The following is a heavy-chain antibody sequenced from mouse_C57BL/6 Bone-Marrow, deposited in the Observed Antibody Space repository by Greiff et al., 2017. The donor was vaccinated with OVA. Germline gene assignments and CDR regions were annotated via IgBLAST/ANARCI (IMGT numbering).Heavy chain of an antibody. V-gene: IGHV1-55*01. J-gene: IGHJ2*01. CDR1: GYTFTSYW. D-gene: IGHD2-4*01. CDR2: IYPGSGST. Sequence: QVQLQQPGAELVKPGASVKMSCKASGYTFTSYWITWVKQWPGQGLEWIGDIYPGSGSTNYNEKFKSKATLTVDTSSSTAYMQLSSLTSEDSAVYYCARGDYDYFPDYWGQGTTLTVSS. CDR3: ARGDYDYFPDY.